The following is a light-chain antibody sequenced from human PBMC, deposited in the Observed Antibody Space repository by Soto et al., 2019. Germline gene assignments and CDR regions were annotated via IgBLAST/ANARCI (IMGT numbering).Light chain of an antibody. CDR1: QSVSSN. J-gene: IGKJ2*01. Sequence: EIVMTQSPATLSVSPGERATLSCRASQSVSSNLAWYQQKPGQAPRLLIYGASTRATGIPARFSGSGSGTKFTPTISSLQSEDFAVYYCQQYNNWPPVTFGQGTKLEIK. CDR3: QQYNNWPPVT. V-gene: IGKV3-15*01. CDR2: GAS.